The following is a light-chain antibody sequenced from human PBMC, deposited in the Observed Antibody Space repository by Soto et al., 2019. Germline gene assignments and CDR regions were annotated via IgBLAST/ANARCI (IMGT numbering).Light chain of an antibody. CDR2: GAS. CDR3: QQYGSSPRT. V-gene: IGKV3-20*01. J-gene: IGKJ1*01. CDR1: QSVGSY. Sequence: EMVLTQSPATLSLSPGERATLSCRASQSVGSYLAWYQQKPGQAPRLLIYGASNRAAGIPDRFSGSGSGTGFTLTISRLEPEDFAVYYCQQYGSSPRTFGQGTKVDIK.